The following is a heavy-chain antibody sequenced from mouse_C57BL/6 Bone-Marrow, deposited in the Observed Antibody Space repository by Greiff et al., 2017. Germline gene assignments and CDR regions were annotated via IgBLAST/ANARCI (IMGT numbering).Heavy chain of an antibody. Sequence: QVQLQPSGAELARPGASVKLSCKASGYTFTSYGISWVKQRTGQGLEWIGEIYPRSGNTYYNEKFKGKATLTADKSSSTAYMELRSLTSEDSAVYFCARKTTVVPLDYWGQGTTLTVSS. D-gene: IGHD1-1*01. CDR2: IYPRSGNT. CDR1: GYTFTSYG. CDR3: ARKTTVVPLDY. J-gene: IGHJ2*01. V-gene: IGHV1-81*01.